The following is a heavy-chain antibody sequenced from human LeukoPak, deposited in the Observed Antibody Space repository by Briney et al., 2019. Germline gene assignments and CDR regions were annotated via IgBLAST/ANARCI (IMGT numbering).Heavy chain of an antibody. Sequence: SETLSLTCTVSGGSISSYYWSWIRQPPGKGLEWIGEINHSGSTNYNPSLKSRVTISVDTSKNQFSLNLNSVTAADTAVYYCARWRWLPLWNWFDPWGQGTLVTVSS. J-gene: IGHJ5*02. D-gene: IGHD5-18*01. CDR3: ARWRWLPLWNWFDP. CDR2: INHSGST. CDR1: GGSISSYY. V-gene: IGHV4-34*01.